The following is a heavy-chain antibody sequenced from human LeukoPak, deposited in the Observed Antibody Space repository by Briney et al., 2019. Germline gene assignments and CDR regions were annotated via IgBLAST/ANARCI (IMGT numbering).Heavy chain of an antibody. CDR3: ARGVYQPTYCSSTSCYYYYYGMDV. CDR1: GFTFRSYS. J-gene: IGHJ6*02. Sequence: PGGSLRLSCAASGFTFRSYSMNWVRQAPGKGLEWVSSIGGSSTSIYYADSVKGRFTISRDNSKNTLYLQMNSLRAEDTAVYYCARGVYQPTYCSSTSCYYYYYGMDVWGQGTTVTVSS. CDR2: IGGSSTSI. D-gene: IGHD2-2*01. V-gene: IGHV3-21*01.